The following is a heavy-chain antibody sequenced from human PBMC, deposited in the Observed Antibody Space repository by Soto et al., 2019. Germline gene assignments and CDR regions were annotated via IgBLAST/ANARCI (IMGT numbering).Heavy chain of an antibody. CDR1: GGSISSSSYY. D-gene: IGHD6-6*01. V-gene: IGHV4-39*01. Sequence: SETLSLTCTVSGGSISSSSYYWGWIRQPPGKGLEWIGSIYYSGSTYYNPSLKSRVTISVDTSKNQFSLKLSSVTAADTAVYYCARHVGSSSSSLYYGMDVWGQGTTVTVS. CDR2: IYYSGST. J-gene: IGHJ6*02. CDR3: ARHVGSSSSSLYYGMDV.